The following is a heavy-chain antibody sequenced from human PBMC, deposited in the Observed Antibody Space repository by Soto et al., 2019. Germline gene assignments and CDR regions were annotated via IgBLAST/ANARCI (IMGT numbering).Heavy chain of an antibody. D-gene: IGHD6-13*01. CDR2: INDRSSAI. CDR1: RFSLSNYG. CDR3: ARDRRWAIEY. J-gene: IGHJ4*02. Sequence: VGSLRLSCATSRFSLSNYGMNWVRQAQGRGLEWVSHINDRSSAIYYADSVKGRFTISRDNAKNSLYLQINSLRDEDTAVYYCARDRRWAIEYWGQGMLATFSS. V-gene: IGHV3-48*02.